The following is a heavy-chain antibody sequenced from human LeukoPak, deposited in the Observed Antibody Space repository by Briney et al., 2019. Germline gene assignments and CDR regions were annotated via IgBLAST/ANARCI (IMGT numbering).Heavy chain of an antibody. D-gene: IGHD6-6*01. CDR2: IYYSGST. CDR3: ARDSSSLGMDV. Sequence: AETLSLTCTASGGSISSYYWSWVRQPPGKGLEWVGYIYYSGSTNYNPSLKSRVTISVDTSKNQFSLKLSSVTAADTAVYYCARDSSSLGMDVWGQGTTVTVSS. J-gene: IGHJ6*02. CDR1: GGSISSYY. V-gene: IGHV4-59*01.